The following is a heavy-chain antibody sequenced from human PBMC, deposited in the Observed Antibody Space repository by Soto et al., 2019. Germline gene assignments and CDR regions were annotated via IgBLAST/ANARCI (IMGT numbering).Heavy chain of an antibody. J-gene: IGHJ4*02. Sequence: PGGSLRLSCAASGFTFTTFSMSWVRQAPGKGLEWVSYIHSDSTTIFYAAPVKGRFTISRDDSKNTLYLQMNSLKTEDTAVYYCTTEGRLGGIAVAARGYFDYWGQGTLVTVSS. CDR1: GFTFTTFS. CDR3: TTEGRLGGIAVAARGYFDY. CDR2: IHSDSTTI. D-gene: IGHD6-19*01. V-gene: IGHV3-15*01.